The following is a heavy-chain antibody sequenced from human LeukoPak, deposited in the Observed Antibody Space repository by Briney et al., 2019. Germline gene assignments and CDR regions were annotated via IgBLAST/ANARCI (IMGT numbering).Heavy chain of an antibody. V-gene: IGHV3-48*03. CDR2: ISSSGSTI. Sequence: GGSLRLSCAASGFTFSSYEMNWVRQAPGKGLEWVSYISSSGSTIYYADSVKGRFTISRDNAKNSLYLQMNSLRAEDTAVYYCARPYNWNDEDAFDIWGQGTMVTVSS. D-gene: IGHD1-20*01. CDR3: ARPYNWNDEDAFDI. CDR1: GFTFSSYE. J-gene: IGHJ3*02.